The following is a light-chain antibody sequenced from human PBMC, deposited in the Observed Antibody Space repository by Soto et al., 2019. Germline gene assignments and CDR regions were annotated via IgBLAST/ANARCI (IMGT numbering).Light chain of an antibody. V-gene: IGKV3-15*01. CDR3: QQYNNWPRPWT. CDR1: QSVSSN. J-gene: IGKJ1*01. Sequence: EIVMTQSPATLSVSPGERATLSCRASQSVSSNLAWYQQKPGQAPRLLIYGASTRATGIPAWFSGSGSGTEFTHTISSLQSEDFAVYYCQQYNNWPRPWTFGQGTKVEIK. CDR2: GAS.